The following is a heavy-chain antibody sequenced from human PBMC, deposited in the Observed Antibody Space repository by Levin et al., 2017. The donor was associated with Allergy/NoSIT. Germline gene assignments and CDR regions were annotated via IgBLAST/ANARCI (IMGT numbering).Heavy chain of an antibody. CDR1: GFTFDDYA. J-gene: IGHJ6*02. V-gene: IGHV3-9*01. Sequence: SCAASGFTFDDYAMHWVRQAPGKGLEWVSGISWNSGSIGYADSVKGRFTISRDNAKNSLYLQMNSLRAEDTALYYCAKDIGRLGCSSTSCYFYYYGMDVWGQGTTVTVSS. CDR2: ISWNSGSI. D-gene: IGHD2-2*01. CDR3: AKDIGRLGCSSTSCYFYYYGMDV.